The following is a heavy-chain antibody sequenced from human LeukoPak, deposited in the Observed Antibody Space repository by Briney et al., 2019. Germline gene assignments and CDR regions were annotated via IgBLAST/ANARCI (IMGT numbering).Heavy chain of an antibody. D-gene: IGHD2-2*01. Sequence: PGGSLRLSCAASGFTFSSYSMNWVRQAPGKGLEWVSYISSSSSTIYYADSVKGRFTISRDNAKNSLYLQMNSLRAEDTAVYYCARVWARYCSSTSCYLVSYYYYMDVWGKGTTVTVSS. CDR2: ISSSSSTI. J-gene: IGHJ6*03. V-gene: IGHV3-48*01. CDR1: GFTFSSYS. CDR3: ARVWARYCSSTSCYLVSYYYYMDV.